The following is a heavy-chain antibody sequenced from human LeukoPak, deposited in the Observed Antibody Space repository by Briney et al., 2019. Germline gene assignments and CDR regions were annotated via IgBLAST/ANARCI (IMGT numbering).Heavy chain of an antibody. CDR2: MSGGGGST. CDR3: AKSHCGSFSCSRAEF. V-gene: IGHV3-23*01. D-gene: IGHD2-2*01. Sequence: GGSLRLSCAASGFTFSSYGMSWVRQAPGKGLEWVSAMSGGGGSTFYADSVKGRFTISRDNSKNTLYLQMNSLRDEDTAVYYCAKSHCGSFSCSRAEFWDQGTLVTVSS. J-gene: IGHJ4*02. CDR1: GFTFSSYG.